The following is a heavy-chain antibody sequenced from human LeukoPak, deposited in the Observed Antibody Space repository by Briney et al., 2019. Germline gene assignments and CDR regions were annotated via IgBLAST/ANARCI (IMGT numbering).Heavy chain of an antibody. CDR2: INSDGSST. J-gene: IGHJ6*02. D-gene: IGHD5-24*01. Sequence: GGSLRLSCAASGFTFSSYWMHWVRQAPGKGLVWVSRINSDGSSTSYADSVKGRFTISRDNAKNSLYLQMNSLRAEDTAVYYCARDSGMATEYYYYYGMDVWGQGTTLTVSS. V-gene: IGHV3-74*01. CDR3: ARDSGMATEYYYYYGMDV. CDR1: GFTFSSYW.